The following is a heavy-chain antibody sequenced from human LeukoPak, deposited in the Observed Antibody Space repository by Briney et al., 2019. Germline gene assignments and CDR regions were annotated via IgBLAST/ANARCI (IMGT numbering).Heavy chain of an antibody. CDR2: ISSSGSTI. D-gene: IGHD1-1*01. CDR3: AGRDTTGYIPREWDYWYIDL. Sequence: GGSLRLSCAASGFTFSDYYMSWIRQAPGKGLEWVSYISSSGSTIYYADSVKGRFTISRDNAKNSLYLQMNSLRAEDTAVYYCAGRDTTGYIPREWDYWYIDLWGRGTLVTVSS. V-gene: IGHV3-11*04. J-gene: IGHJ2*01. CDR1: GFTFSDYY.